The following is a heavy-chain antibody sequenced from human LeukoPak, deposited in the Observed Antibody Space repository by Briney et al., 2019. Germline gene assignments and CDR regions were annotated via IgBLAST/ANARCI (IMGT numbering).Heavy chain of an antibody. CDR3: ARLRITMESYAFDI. CDR1: GFTFSSYW. Sequence: GGSLRLSCAASGFTFSSYWMSWVRQAPGKGLEWVANIKQDVSEKHYVGSVKGRFTISRDNAENSLYLQMNSLRAEDTGVYYCARLRITMESYAFDIWGQGTMVTVSS. V-gene: IGHV3-7*01. D-gene: IGHD3-10*01. CDR2: IKQDVSEK. J-gene: IGHJ3*02.